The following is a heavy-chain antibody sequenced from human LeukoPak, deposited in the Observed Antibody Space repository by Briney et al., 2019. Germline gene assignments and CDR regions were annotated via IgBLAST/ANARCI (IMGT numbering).Heavy chain of an antibody. J-gene: IGHJ4*02. CDR2: IYSNNST. Sequence: PGGSLRLSCAASGFTVSSNYMSWVRQAPGKGLEWVSVIYSNNSTYYADSVKGRFTISRDNSKNTLYLQMNSLRAEDTAVYYCARSLLRTYYFDYWGQGTLVTVSS. CDR3: ARSLLRTYYFDY. V-gene: IGHV3-53*01. D-gene: IGHD3-3*01. CDR1: GFTVSSNY.